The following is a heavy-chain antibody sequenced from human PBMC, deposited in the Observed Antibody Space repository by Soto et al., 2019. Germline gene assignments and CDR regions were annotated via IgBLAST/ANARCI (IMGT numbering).Heavy chain of an antibody. CDR3: ARVPSP. Sequence: PSETLSLTCAVFGGSISSGGYSWSWIRQPPGKGLEWIGYIYHSGSTYYNPSLKGRVTISVDRSKNQFSLKLSSVTAADTAVYYCARVPSPWGQGTLVTVS. CDR1: GGSISSGGYS. J-gene: IGHJ5*02. V-gene: IGHV4-30-2*01. CDR2: IYHSGST.